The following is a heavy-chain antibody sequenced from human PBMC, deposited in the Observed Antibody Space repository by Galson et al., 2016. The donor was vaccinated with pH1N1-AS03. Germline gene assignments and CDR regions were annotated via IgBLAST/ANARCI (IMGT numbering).Heavy chain of an antibody. D-gene: IGHD5/OR15-5a*01. CDR3: ARHRLSGNHSFSTRGIDV. CDR1: GYSFTNYW. Sequence: QSGAEVKKPGESLKISCKGSGYSFTNYWIGWVRQVPGKGLEWMGIIYPGDSYTRYSPSFQGQVTISSDKSITTAYLQWSNLKPPDTALFYCARHRLSGNHSFSTRGIDVLGKGTTVTVSS. CDR2: IYPGDSYT. V-gene: IGHV5-51*01. J-gene: IGHJ6*04.